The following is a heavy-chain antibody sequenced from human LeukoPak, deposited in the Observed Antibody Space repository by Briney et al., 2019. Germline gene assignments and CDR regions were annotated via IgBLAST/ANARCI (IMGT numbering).Heavy chain of an antibody. Sequence: SETLSLTCAVYGGSFSGYYCSRIRQPPGKGLEWIGEINHSGSTNYNPSLKSRVTISVDTSKNQFSLKLSSVTAADTAVYYCARGRVILLWFGELLGYGMDVWGQGTTVTVSS. CDR1: GGSFSGYY. V-gene: IGHV4-34*01. D-gene: IGHD3-10*01. CDR2: INHSGST. CDR3: ARGRVILLWFGELLGYGMDV. J-gene: IGHJ6*02.